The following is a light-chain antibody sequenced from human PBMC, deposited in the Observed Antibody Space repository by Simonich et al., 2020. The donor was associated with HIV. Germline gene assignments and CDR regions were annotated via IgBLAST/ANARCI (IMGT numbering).Light chain of an antibody. V-gene: IGKV1-9*01. J-gene: IGKJ3*01. CDR3: LQHNSYPLT. Sequence: DIQLTQSPSFLSASVGDRVTITCRASQGIASYLAWYQQKPGKAPKLLIYRASTLQSGVPSRFSGSGSGTEFTLTISSLQPEDFATYYCLQHNSYPLTFGPGTKVDIK. CDR2: RAS. CDR1: QGIASY.